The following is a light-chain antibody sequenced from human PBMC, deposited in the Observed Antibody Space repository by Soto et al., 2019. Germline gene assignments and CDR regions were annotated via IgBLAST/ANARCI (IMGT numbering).Light chain of an antibody. CDR3: QHYNSYSEA. V-gene: IGKV1-5*01. CDR1: QSISNW. J-gene: IGKJ1*01. CDR2: DAS. Sequence: DIHMTQSPSTLPASVGDRVTNTCRASQSISNWLAWYQQKPGKAPNLLIYDASSLQSGVPSRFSGSGSGTEFTLTISSLQPDDFATYYCQHYNSYSEAFGQGTKVDI.